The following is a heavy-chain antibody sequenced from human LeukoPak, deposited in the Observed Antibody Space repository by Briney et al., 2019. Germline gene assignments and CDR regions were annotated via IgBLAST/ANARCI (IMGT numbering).Heavy chain of an antibody. J-gene: IGHJ5*02. CDR3: ARERPYYDILTGYRPRRWFDP. D-gene: IGHD3-9*01. CDR1: GGSISSSSYY. V-gene: IGHV4-39*02. Sequence: SETLSLTCTVSGGSISSSSYYWGWIRQPPGKGLEWIGSIYYSGSTYYNPSLKSRVTISVDTSKNQFSLKLSSVTAADTAVYYCARERPYYDILTGYRPRRWFDPWGQGTLVTVSS. CDR2: IYYSGST.